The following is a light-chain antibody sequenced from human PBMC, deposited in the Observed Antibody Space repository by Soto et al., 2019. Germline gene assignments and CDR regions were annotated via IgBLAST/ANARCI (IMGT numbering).Light chain of an antibody. V-gene: IGKV1-17*01. J-gene: IGKJ5*01. CDR3: LQHKSYPS. CDR1: QGIRND. Sequence: DIQMTLSPSSLFASVGARVTITCRARQGIRNDLGWSQQKAWKAPKRLIYAATSLQSGVPSTVSGSGSGTEITLTMSCLRPEEFGTYYCLQHKSYPSFGKGTRLEIE. CDR2: AAT.